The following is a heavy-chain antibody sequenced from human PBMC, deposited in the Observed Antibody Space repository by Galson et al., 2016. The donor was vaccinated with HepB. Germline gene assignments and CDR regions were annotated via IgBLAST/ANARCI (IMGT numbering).Heavy chain of an antibody. D-gene: IGHD3-22*01. CDR3: ARGPLGYYYDRSGSLDF. CDR1: GYTFTGHN. V-gene: IGHV1-2*02. CDR2: INPNSGGT. Sequence: SVKVSCKASGYTFTGHNIHWVRQAAGHGLGWMGWINPNSGGTIYAQSFQGRVTMTRDTSISTASMELSRLRSDDTAVYYCARGPLGYYYDRSGSLDFWGQGTLVTVSS. J-gene: IGHJ4*02.